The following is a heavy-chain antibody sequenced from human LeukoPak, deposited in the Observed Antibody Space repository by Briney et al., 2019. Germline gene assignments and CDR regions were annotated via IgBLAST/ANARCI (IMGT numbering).Heavy chain of an antibody. V-gene: IGHV3-23*01. CDR3: AKESAYTSPRNYYFET. D-gene: IGHD1-14*01. CDR1: GFTFSSYA. CDR2: ISGRADRT. J-gene: IGHJ4*02. Sequence: GGSLRLSCAASGFTFSSYAMSWVRQAPGKGLEWVSAISGRADRTYYADSVKGRFTISRDNSKNTLNLQMNSLRAEDTAVYYCAKESAYTSPRNYYFETWGQGTLVTVSS.